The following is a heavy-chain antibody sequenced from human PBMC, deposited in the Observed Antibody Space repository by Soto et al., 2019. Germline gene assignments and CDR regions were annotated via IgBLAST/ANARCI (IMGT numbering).Heavy chain of an antibody. J-gene: IGHJ5*02. V-gene: IGHV4-34*01. CDR2: IAHSGRN. D-gene: IGHD1-26*01. CDR1: GSSISGYY. CDR3: AREQMCARGWFDT. Sequence: SETLSLTFAVYGSSISGYYWSWIRQPPGKGLEWIGEIAHSGRNNYNPSLKSRVTISVDTSKNQLSLKLSSVAAADTAMYYCAREQMCARGWFDTWGQGTLVTVSS.